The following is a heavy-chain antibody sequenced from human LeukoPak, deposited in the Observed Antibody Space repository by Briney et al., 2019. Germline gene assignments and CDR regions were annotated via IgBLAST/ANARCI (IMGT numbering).Heavy chain of an antibody. CDR1: GCSISSGYY. CDR3: AREISKTYYYGSGSPDP. V-gene: IGHV4-38-2*02. CDR2: IYHSGST. D-gene: IGHD3-10*01. Sequence: SETLSLTCTVSGCSISSGYYWGWIRQPPGKGLEWIGSIYHSGSTYYNPSLKSRVTISVDTSKNQFSLKLSSVTAADTAVYYCAREISKTYYYGSGSPDPWGQGTLVTVSS. J-gene: IGHJ5*02.